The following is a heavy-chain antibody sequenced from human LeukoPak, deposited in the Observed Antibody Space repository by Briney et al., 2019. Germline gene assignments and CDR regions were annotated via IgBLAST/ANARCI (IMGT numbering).Heavy chain of an antibody. CDR3: ARPRGLAGAATVIEY. V-gene: IGHV4-4*08. Sequence: PSETLSLTCTVSGGPISNYYWTWVPQSPGRGLEGGGYVYNSGIPDYNHSLKRRLNISVDTSKNQFSLKLSSMTAADTAVYYCARPRGLAGAATVIEYWRQGPVVPVPS. CDR2: VYNSGIP. J-gene: IGHJ4*02. D-gene: IGHD6-25*01. CDR1: GGPISNYY.